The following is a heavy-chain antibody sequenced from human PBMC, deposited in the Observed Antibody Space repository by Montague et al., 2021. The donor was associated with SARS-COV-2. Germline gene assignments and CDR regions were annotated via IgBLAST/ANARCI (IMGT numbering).Heavy chain of an antibody. V-gene: IGHV3-23*01. CDR1: GFTFSGHA. CDR3: ARDCRSSSCTNWGY. CDR2: ITYDSGTT. J-gene: IGHJ4*02. D-gene: IGHD2-2*01. Sequence: SLSLSCAASGFTFSGHAMSWVRQAPGKGLEWVSPITYDSGTTYYADSVKGRFTISRDNSKNTLYLQMNSLRVEDTAVYYCARDCRSSSCTNWGYWGQGTLVTVSS.